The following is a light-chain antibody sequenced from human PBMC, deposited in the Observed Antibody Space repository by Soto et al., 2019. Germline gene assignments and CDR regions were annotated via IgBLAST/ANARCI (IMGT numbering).Light chain of an antibody. CDR3: SSYTTSNTLLGV. Sequence: QSALTQPASVSGSPGQSITISCTGTSSDVGGYNYVSWYQQHPGKAPKLMIYDVSNRPSGVSNRFSGSKSGNTASLTISGLQAEDEADYYCSSYTTSNTLLGVFGTGTKLTVL. J-gene: IGLJ1*01. V-gene: IGLV2-14*01. CDR2: DVS. CDR1: SSDVGGYNY.